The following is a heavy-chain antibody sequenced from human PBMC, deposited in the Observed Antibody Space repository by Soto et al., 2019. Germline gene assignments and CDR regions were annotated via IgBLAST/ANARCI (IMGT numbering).Heavy chain of an antibody. Sequence: EVQLVESGGVLVQPGRSLRLSCAASGFTFDTYAMHWVRQAPGKGLEWVSGISWNSGSIGYADSVKGRFTISRDNTKNSLYLQMNSLRAEDTALYYCTKDRGGEPGWGWFDPWGQGTLVTVS. D-gene: IGHD1-1*01. J-gene: IGHJ5*02. V-gene: IGHV3-9*01. CDR2: ISWNSGSI. CDR3: TKDRGGEPGWGWFDP. CDR1: GFTFDTYA.